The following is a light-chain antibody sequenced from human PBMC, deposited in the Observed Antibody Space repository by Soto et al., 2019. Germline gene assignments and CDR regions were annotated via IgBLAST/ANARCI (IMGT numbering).Light chain of an antibody. J-gene: IGKJ3*01. Sequence: DIQMTQSPSSLSASVGDRVTITCRASQTISNYLNWYQQKPGKAPKLLIYAASSLESGVPSRFSGSGSGTDFTLTISNLQPEDFATYYCQQSYSTPPITFGPGTKVDIK. CDR3: QQSYSTPPIT. V-gene: IGKV1-39*01. CDR1: QTISNY. CDR2: AAS.